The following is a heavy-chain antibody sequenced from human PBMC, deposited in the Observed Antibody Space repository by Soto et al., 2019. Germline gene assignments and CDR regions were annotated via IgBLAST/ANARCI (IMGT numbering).Heavy chain of an antibody. V-gene: IGHV1-8*01. CDR3: ARGGLVWFGELSKRFDP. CDR1: GYTFTSYD. Sequence: ASVKVSCKASGYTFTSYDINWVRQATGQVLEWMGWMNPNSGNTSYAKKLQGRVTMTRNTSRSKAYKELSSLRAEDTAVYYCARGGLVWFGELSKRFDPWGQGTLVTVSS. D-gene: IGHD3-10*01. CDR2: MNPNSGNT. J-gene: IGHJ5*02.